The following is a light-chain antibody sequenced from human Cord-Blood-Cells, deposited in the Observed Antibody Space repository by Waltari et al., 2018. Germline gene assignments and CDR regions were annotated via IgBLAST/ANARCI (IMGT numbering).Light chain of an antibody. CDR1: QDISNY. V-gene: IGKV1-33*01. J-gene: IGKJ3*01. Sequence: DIQMTQSPSPLSASVGDRVTITCKASQDISNYLNWYQQKLGKAPKLLIYDASNLETGVPSRFSGSGSGTDFTFTISSLQPEDIATYYCQQYDNLLVTFGPGTKVDIK. CDR3: QQYDNLLVT. CDR2: DAS.